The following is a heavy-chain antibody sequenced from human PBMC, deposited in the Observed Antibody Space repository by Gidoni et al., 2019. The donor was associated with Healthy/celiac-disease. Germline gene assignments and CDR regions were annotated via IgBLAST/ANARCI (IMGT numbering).Heavy chain of an antibody. V-gene: IGHV3-49*04. J-gene: IGHJ4*02. D-gene: IGHD2-21*02. Sequence: EVQLVESGGGLVQPGRPLRLSCTASGFTFGDYAMSWVRPAPGKGLEWVGFIRSKAYGGTTEYAASVKGRFTNSRDDSKRIAYMQKNSLKTEDTAVYYCVRGSDEHIVVVTDIQGDYWGQGTLVTVSS. CDR1: GFTFGDYA. CDR3: VRGSDEHIVVVTDIQGDY. CDR2: IRSKAYGGTT.